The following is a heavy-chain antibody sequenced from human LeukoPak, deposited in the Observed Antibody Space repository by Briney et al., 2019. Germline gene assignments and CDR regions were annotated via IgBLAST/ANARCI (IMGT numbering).Heavy chain of an antibody. D-gene: IGHD3-10*01. CDR3: ARGPPDYYYGSGSYDFVY. CDR1: GFTFSSYE. CDR2: IWYDGSNK. V-gene: IGHV3-33*08. Sequence: GGSLRLSCAASGFTFSSYEMNWVRQAPGKGLEWVAVIWYDGSNKYYADSVKGRFTISRDNSKNTLYLQMNSLRAEDTAVYYCARGPPDYYYGSGSYDFVYWGQGTLVTVSS. J-gene: IGHJ4*02.